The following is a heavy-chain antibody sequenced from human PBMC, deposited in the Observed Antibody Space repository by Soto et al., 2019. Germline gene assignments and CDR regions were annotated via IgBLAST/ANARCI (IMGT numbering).Heavy chain of an antibody. CDR3: ARPEYSSSSYGMDV. V-gene: IGHV3-20*04. Sequence: GGSLRLSCAASGFTFDDYGMSWVRQAPGKGLEWVSGINWNGGSTGYADSVKGRFTISRDNAKNSLYLQMNSLRDEDTAVYYCARPEYSSSSYGMDVWGQGTTVTVSS. J-gene: IGHJ6*02. D-gene: IGHD6-6*01. CDR1: GFTFDDYG. CDR2: INWNGGST.